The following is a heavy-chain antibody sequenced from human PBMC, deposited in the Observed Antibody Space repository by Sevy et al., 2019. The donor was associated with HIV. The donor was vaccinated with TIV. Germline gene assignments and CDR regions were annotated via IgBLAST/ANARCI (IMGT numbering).Heavy chain of an antibody. D-gene: IGHD2-15*01. CDR3: ARGLGYCSGGSCYDKGAFDI. J-gene: IGHJ3*02. CDR1: GFTFSSYS. CDR2: ISSSSSYI. V-gene: IGHV3-21*01. Sequence: GGSLRLSCAASGFTFSSYSMIWVRQAPGKGLEWVSSISSSSSYIYYADSVKGRFTISRDNAKNSLYLQMNSLRAEDTAVYYCARGLGYCSGGSCYDKGAFDIWGQGTMVTVSS.